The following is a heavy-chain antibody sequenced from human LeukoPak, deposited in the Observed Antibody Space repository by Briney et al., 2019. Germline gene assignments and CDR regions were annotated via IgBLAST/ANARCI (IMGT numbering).Heavy chain of an antibody. CDR3: ARGTYYYGSGSYYNYYYYYYMDV. J-gene: IGHJ6*03. CDR2: IYHSGST. V-gene: IGHV4-38-2*02. D-gene: IGHD3-10*01. CDR1: GYSISSGYY. Sequence: SETLSLTCTVSGYSISSGYYWGWIRQPPGKGLEWIGSIYHSGSTYYNPSLKSRVTISVDTSKNQFSLKLSSVTAADTAVYYCARGTYYYGSGSYYNYYYYYYMDVWGKGTTVTISS.